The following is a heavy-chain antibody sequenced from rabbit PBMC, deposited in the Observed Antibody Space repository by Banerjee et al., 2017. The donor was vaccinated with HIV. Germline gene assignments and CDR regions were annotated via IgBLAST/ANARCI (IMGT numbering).Heavy chain of an antibody. V-gene: IGHV1S45*01. D-gene: IGHD1-1*01. CDR3: TRDDGSGHYIDGYFNL. Sequence: QEQLVESGGGLVQPEGSLTLTCTASGFSFGIYWMSWVRQAPGKGLEWIARISTSSGRSQYATWVNGRFTISKTSSTTVTLQVTSLTAADTATYFCTRDDGSGHYIDGYFNLWGQGTLVTVS. J-gene: IGHJ4*01. CDR2: ISTSSGRS. CDR1: GFSFGIYW.